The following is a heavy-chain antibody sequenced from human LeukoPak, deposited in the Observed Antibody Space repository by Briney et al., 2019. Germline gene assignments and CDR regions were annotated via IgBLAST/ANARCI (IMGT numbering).Heavy chain of an antibody. D-gene: IGHD6-13*01. J-gene: IGHJ4*02. CDR1: GYTFTGYY. CDR2: ITPFNGNT. V-gene: IGHV1-45*02. Sequence: GASVKVSCKASGYTFTGYYMHWVRQAPGQALEWMGWITPFNGNTNYAQKFQDRVTITRDRSMSTAYMELSSLRSEDTAMYYCASAGPGPEGSSWTFDYWGQGTLVTVSS. CDR3: ASAGPGPEGSSWTFDY.